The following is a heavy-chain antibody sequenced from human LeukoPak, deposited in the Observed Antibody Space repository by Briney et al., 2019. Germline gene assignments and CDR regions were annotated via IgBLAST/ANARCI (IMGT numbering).Heavy chain of an antibody. D-gene: IGHD3-10*01. CDR3: AKVHYDY. J-gene: IGHJ4*02. V-gene: IGHV3-30*18. Sequence: GGSLRLSCAASGFTFSSYGMHWVRQAPGKGLEWVAVMSYDGSNKYYADSVKGRFTISRDNSKNTLYLQMNSLRAEDTAVYYCAKVHYDYWGQGTLVTVSS. CDR1: GFTFSSYG. CDR2: MSYDGSNK.